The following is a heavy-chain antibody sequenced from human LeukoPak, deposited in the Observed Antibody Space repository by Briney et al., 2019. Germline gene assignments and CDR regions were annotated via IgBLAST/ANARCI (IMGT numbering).Heavy chain of an antibody. CDR2: IWYDGSNK. D-gene: IGHD3-10*01. V-gene: IGHV3-33*01. Sequence: QPGRSLRLSCAASGFTFSTYGMHWVRQAPGKGLEWVAVIWYDGSNKYYADSVKGRFTISRDNSKNRLSLQMNSLRAEDTAVYYCARALDYYGSGRSGFDYWGQGTLVTVSS. CDR1: GFTFSTYG. CDR3: ARALDYYGSGRSGFDY. J-gene: IGHJ4*02.